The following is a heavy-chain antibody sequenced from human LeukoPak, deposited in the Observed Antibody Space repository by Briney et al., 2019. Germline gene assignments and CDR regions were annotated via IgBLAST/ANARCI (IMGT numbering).Heavy chain of an antibody. Sequence: GESLKISCKGSGYSFTSYWIGWVRQMPGKGLEWMGIIYPGDSDTRYSPSFQGQVTISADKSISAAYLQRSSLKASDTAMYYCARHTSTRSYFYYYYMDVWGKGTTVTVSS. CDR2: IYPGDSDT. V-gene: IGHV5-51*01. J-gene: IGHJ6*03. CDR1: GYSFTSYW. D-gene: IGHD2-2*01. CDR3: ARHTSTRSYFYYYYMDV.